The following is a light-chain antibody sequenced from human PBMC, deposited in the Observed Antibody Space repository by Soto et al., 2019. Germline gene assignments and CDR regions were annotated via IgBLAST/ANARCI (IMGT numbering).Light chain of an antibody. CDR1: RSLSSSN. V-gene: IGKV3-20*01. CDR2: GAS. CDR3: QQYDNSPYT. J-gene: IGKJ2*01. Sequence: EIVLTQSPGTLSLSPGERATLSCRASRSLSSSNLAWYQQRPGQGPRLLIFGASSRATGIPDRFSGSGSGTDFTLTIRRLETEDFAVYYCQQYDNSPYTFGQGTKLEIK.